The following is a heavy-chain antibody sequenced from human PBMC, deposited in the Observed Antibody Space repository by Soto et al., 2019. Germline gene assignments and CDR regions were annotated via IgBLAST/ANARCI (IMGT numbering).Heavy chain of an antibody. CDR1: GGTFSSLA. J-gene: IGHJ4*02. Sequence: QVQLVQSGAEVKKPGSSVKVSCKASGGTFSSLAISWVRQAPGQGLEWMGGLVPVFGTANYAQKFQDRVTITADKATSTSYMELSSLGSEDTAVYYCARSPGVFDYWGQGTLVTVSS. CDR3: ARSPGVFDY. CDR2: LVPVFGTA. V-gene: IGHV1-69*06. D-gene: IGHD3-10*01.